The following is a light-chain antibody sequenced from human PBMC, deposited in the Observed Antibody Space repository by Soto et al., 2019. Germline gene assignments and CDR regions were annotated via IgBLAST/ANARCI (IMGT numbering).Light chain of an antibody. CDR1: SSDVGGYNY. V-gene: IGLV2-14*01. J-gene: IGLJ2*01. CDR2: EVS. CDR3: SSYTSSSTVV. Sequence: QSALTQPASVSGSPGQSITISCTGTSSDVGGYNYVSWYQHHPGKAPKLMIYEVSNRPSGVSNRFSGSKSGNTASLTISGLQAEDEADYYCSSYTSSSTVVFGGGTKRPS.